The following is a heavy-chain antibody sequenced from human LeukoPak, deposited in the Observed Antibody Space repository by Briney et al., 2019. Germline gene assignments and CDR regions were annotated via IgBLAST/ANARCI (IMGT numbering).Heavy chain of an antibody. CDR3: ARDRDHLGSFFDY. V-gene: IGHV1-69*05. J-gene: IGHJ4*02. D-gene: IGHD1-14*01. CDR1: GGTFSSYA. Sequence: ASVKVSCKASGGTFSSYATSWVRQAPGQGLEWMGGIIPIFGTANYAQKFQGRVTITTDESTSTAYMELSSLRSEDTAVYYCARDRDHLGSFFDYWGQGTLVTVSS. CDR2: IIPIFGTA.